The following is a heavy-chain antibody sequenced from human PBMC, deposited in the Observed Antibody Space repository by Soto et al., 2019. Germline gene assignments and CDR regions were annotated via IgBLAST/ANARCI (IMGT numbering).Heavy chain of an antibody. CDR3: ARGIYFGSARYYFDY. CDR2: ISSSGDGT. CDR1: GFTFKTDY. V-gene: IGHV3-64*02. J-gene: IGHJ4*02. D-gene: IGHD3-10*01. Sequence: GGSLRLSCAAPGFTFKTDYMHWVRQAPGKGPEYVSAISSSGDGTYYADSVKGRFTISRDNSKNTMYLQMGSLRVEDMAFYYCARGIYFGSARYYFDYWGQGALVTVSS.